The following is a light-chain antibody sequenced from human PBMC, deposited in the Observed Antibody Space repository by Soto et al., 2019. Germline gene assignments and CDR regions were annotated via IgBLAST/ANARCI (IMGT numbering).Light chain of an antibody. V-gene: IGKV3-20*01. CDR2: DAS. Sequence: ESVLTQSPATLSLSPGEKATIFCRARPSVSNSLAWYQHKPGQAPRLIIYDASNRATGIPDRFSGGGAGTDFTLTISRLEPEDFAVYYCHQYDNSPLTFGGGTKVDI. J-gene: IGKJ4*01. CDR3: HQYDNSPLT. CDR1: PSVSNS.